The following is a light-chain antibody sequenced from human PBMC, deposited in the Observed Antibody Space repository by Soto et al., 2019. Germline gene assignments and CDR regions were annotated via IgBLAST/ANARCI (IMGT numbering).Light chain of an antibody. CDR2: DVS. CDR3: SSCTSISTV. V-gene: IGLV2-14*03. Sequence: QSVLTQPASVSGSPGQSITISCTGTSSDIGSYDYVSWYQQHPGRVPQLIIYDVSYRPSGVSNRFSGSKSGNTVSLTISGLQAEDEADYYCSSCTSISTVFGGGTKLTVL. J-gene: IGLJ2*01. CDR1: SSDIGSYDY.